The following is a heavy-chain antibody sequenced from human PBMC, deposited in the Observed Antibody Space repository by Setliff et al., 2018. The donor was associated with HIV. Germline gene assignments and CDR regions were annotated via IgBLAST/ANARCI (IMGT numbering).Heavy chain of an antibody. CDR2: INHSGST. CDR3: ATCRHRPSNWFDP. J-gene: IGHJ5*02. Sequence: ASETLSLTCAVYGGSFSSYYWSWIRQPPGKGLEWIGEINHSGSTNYSPSLKSRVTISVDTSKNQFSLKLSSVSAADTAVFYCATCRHRPSNWFDPWGQGTVVTVSS. V-gene: IGHV4-34*01. CDR1: GGSFSSYY.